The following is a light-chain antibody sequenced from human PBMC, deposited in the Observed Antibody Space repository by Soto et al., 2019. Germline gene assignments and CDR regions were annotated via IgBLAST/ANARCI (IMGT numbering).Light chain of an antibody. V-gene: IGKV3-15*01. Sequence: EIVMTQSPATLSVSTGERATLSCRASQSVSSNLAWYQQKPGQAPRLLIYGASTRATGIPARFSGSGSVTDFTLTISSLQSEDVAVYYCQQYNKWPPLTFGGGTKVEIK. CDR3: QQYNKWPPLT. CDR2: GAS. J-gene: IGKJ4*02. CDR1: QSVSSN.